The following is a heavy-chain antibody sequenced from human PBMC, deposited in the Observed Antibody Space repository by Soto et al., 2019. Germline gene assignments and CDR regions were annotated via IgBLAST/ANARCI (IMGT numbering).Heavy chain of an antibody. V-gene: IGHV1-24*01. J-gene: IGHJ4*02. Sequence: ASVKVSCKVSGYTLTELSMHWVRQAPGKGLEWMGGFDPEDGETIYAQKFQGRVTMTEDTSTDTAYMELSSLRSEDTAVYYCATVRGGAVAGNSLFDYWGQGTLVTVSS. CDR1: GYTLTELS. CDR3: ATVRGGAVAGNSLFDY. CDR2: FDPEDGET. D-gene: IGHD6-19*01.